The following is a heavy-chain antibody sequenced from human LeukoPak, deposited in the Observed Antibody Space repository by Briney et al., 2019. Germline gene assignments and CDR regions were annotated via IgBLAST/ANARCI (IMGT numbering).Heavy chain of an antibody. CDR2: ISGSGGST. J-gene: IGHJ4*02. V-gene: IGHV3-23*01. D-gene: IGHD4-17*01. Sequence: GGSLRLSCAASGFTFSSYAMSWVRQAPGKGLEWVSAISGSGGSTYYADSVKGRFTISRDNAKNSLYLQMNSLGAEDTAVYYCARGDYARFDYWGQGTLITVSS. CDR1: GFTFSSYA. CDR3: ARGDYARFDY.